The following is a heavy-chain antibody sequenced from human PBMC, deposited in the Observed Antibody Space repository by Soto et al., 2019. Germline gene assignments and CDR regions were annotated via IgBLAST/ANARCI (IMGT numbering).Heavy chain of an antibody. D-gene: IGHD6-13*01. CDR3: ARPLIAAAGIGGDWFDP. V-gene: IGHV1-8*01. CDR1: GYTFTSYD. J-gene: IGHJ5*02. Sequence: ASVKVSCKASGYTFTSYDINWVRQATGQGLEWMGWMNPNSGNTGYAQKFQGRVTMTRNTSISTAYMELSSLRSEDTAVYYCARPLIAAAGIGGDWFDPWGQGTLVTVSS. CDR2: MNPNSGNT.